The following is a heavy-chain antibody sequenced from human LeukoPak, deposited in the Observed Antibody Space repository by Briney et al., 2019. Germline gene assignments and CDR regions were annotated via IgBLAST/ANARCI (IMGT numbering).Heavy chain of an antibody. CDR1: GYTFTAYY. Sequence: ASVKVSCKASGYTFTAYYIHWVRQPPGQGRDGMGLINPDSGGTNYAQKFQGRVTMTRDTSISTAYMELSRLRSDDTAVYYCARSCSGGICYSDNWFDPWGHGTLVTVSS. D-gene: IGHD2-15*01. J-gene: IGHJ5*02. V-gene: IGHV1-2*06. CDR2: INPDSGGT. CDR3: ARSCSGGICYSDNWFDP.